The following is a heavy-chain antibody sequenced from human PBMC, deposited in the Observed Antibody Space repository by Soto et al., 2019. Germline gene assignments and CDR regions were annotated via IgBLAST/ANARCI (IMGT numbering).Heavy chain of an antibody. V-gene: IGHV3-53*01. Sequence: EVQLLESGGGLIQPGGSLRLSCAASGFTVSSNYMSWVRQAPGQGLEWVSVIDSGGSTYYAHSVKGRFTITRDNSKNTLYLQVNSLRAEDTAVYCARDRVESGYPEYFQHWGQGTLVTVSS. CDR1: GFTVSSNY. J-gene: IGHJ1*01. CDR2: IDSGGST. D-gene: IGHD3-22*01. CDR3: ARDRVESGYPEYFQH.